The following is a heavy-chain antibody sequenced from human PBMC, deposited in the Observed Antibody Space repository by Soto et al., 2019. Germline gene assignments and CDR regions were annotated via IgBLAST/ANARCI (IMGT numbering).Heavy chain of an antibody. CDR1: GFTFSSYA. Sequence: EVQLLESGGGLVQPGGSLRLSCAASGFTFSSYAMSWVRQAPGKGLEWVSAISGSGGSTYYADSVKGRFTISRDNSKNTLYLQMNRLRAEDTAVYYCAKDKNGPWEQQLVVENWGQGTLVTVSS. J-gene: IGHJ4*02. CDR3: AKDKNGPWEQQLVVEN. V-gene: IGHV3-23*01. CDR2: ISGSGGST. D-gene: IGHD6-13*01.